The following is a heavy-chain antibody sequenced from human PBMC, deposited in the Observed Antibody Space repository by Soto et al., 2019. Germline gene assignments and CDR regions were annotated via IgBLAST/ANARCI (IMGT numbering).Heavy chain of an antibody. CDR3: ARWYSSSWYVDYYGMDV. CDR2: IYPGDSDT. V-gene: IGHV5-51*01. D-gene: IGHD6-13*01. J-gene: IGHJ6*02. Sequence: GESLKISCKGSGYSFTSYWIGWVRQMPGKGLEWMGIIYPGDSDTRYSPSFQGQVTISADKSISTAYLQWSSLKASDTAMYYCARWYSSSWYVDYYGMDVWGQGTTVTSP. CDR1: GYSFTSYW.